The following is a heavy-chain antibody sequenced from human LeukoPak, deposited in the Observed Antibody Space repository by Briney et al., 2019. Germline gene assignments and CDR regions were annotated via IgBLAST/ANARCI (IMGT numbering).Heavy chain of an antibody. J-gene: IGHJ4*02. D-gene: IGHD6-13*01. CDR3: ARVHRYSSSWDSFDY. CDR2: ISRNGAAT. CDR1: GLSFGDYT. V-gene: IGHV3-43*01. Sequence: PGGSLRLSCEASGLSFGDYTMHWVRQAPGKGLEWVSLISRNGAATKYADSVKGRFTISRDNAKNSLYLQMNSLRAEDTALYHCARVHRYSSSWDSFDYWGQGTLVTVSS.